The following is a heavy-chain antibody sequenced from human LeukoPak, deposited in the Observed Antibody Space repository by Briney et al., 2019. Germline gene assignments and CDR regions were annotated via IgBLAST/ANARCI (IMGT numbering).Heavy chain of an antibody. Sequence: GASVKVSCKASGYTFTSYYIHWVRQAPGQGLEWMGIINPSGGSTNYAQKFQGRVTMTWDTSTSSVYMELSSLRSEDTAVYYCARDQGYHFDTSGHTTPSAFDIWGQETMVTVSS. CDR2: INPSGGST. CDR3: ARDQGYHFDTSGHTTPSAFDI. V-gene: IGHV1-46*01. CDR1: GYTFTSYY. J-gene: IGHJ3*02. D-gene: IGHD3-22*01.